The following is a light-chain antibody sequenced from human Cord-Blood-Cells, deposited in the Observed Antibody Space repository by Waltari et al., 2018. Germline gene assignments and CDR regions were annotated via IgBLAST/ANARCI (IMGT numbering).Light chain of an antibody. CDR2: AAS. V-gene: IGKV1-39*01. J-gene: IGKJ4*01. Sequence: DIQMTQSPSSLSASVGHRATITCRASQSIASYLNWYQQKPGKAPKLLIYAASSLQSGVPSRVSGSGSGTDFTLTISSLQPEDFATYYCQQSYSTPPITFGGGTKVEIK. CDR3: QQSYSTPPIT. CDR1: QSIASY.